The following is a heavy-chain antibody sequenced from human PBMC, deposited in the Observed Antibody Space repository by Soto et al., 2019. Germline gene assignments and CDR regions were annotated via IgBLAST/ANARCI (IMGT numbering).Heavy chain of an antibody. J-gene: IGHJ4*02. CDR1: GGSISSGDYY. Sequence: SETLSLTCTVSGGSISSGDYYWSWIRQPPGKGLEWIGSIYHSGNTNYNPSLKSRVTISVDTSKTQFSLRLSSVTAADTAVYYCARHPMGMVTAYFDYWGQGTLVTVSS. CDR3: ARHPMGMVTAYFDY. V-gene: IGHV4-61*08. CDR2: IYHSGNT. D-gene: IGHD2-21*02.